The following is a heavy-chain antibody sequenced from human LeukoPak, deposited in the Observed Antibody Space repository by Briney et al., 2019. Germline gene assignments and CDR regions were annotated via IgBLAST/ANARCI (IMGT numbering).Heavy chain of an antibody. J-gene: IGHJ3*02. Sequence: ASVKVSCKASGYTFTSYGISWVRQAPGQGLEWMGIINPSGGSTSYAQKFQGRVTMTRDTSTSTVYMELSSLRSEDTAVYYCARSGYSSGWWGLDAFDIWGQGTMVTVSS. D-gene: IGHD6-19*01. CDR1: GYTFTSYG. V-gene: IGHV1-46*01. CDR2: INPSGGST. CDR3: ARSGYSSGWWGLDAFDI.